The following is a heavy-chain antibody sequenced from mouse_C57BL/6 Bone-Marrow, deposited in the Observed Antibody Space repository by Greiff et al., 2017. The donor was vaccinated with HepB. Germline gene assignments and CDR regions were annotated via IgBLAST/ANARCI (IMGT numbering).Heavy chain of an antibody. Sequence: VQLQQPGAELVMPGASVKLSCKASGYTFTSYWMHWVKQRPGQGLEWIGEIDPSDSYTNYNQKFKGKSTLTVDKSSSTAYMQLSSLTSEDSAVYYGASGYGSRRGNAMDYWGQGTSVTVSS. J-gene: IGHJ4*01. CDR2: IDPSDSYT. CDR1: GYTFTSYW. D-gene: IGHD1-1*01. V-gene: IGHV1-69*01. CDR3: ASGYGSRRGNAMDY.